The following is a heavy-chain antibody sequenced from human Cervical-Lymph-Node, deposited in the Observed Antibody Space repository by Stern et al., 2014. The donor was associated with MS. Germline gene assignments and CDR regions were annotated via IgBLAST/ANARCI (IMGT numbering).Heavy chain of an antibody. CDR1: GFIFDDYA. V-gene: IGHV3-9*01. Sequence: EVQLVESGGGLIQPGRSLRLSCVASGFIFDDYAMHWVRQGPGKGLEWVAGISWNSGRIGYADSVKGRFTISRDKAKNSLYLQMNSLRTEDTALYYCAKVTMVRGNGMDVWGQGTTVTVAS. J-gene: IGHJ6*02. CDR3: AKVTMVRGNGMDV. D-gene: IGHD3-10*01. CDR2: ISWNSGRI.